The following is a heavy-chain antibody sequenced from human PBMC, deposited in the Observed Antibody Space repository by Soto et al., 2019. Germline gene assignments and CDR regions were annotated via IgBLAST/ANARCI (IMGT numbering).Heavy chain of an antibody. Sequence: EAQLVESGGGLVQPGGSLRLSGAASGFTFTNYWMSWVRQAPGKGLEWVANIKQAGSEKYYADSAKGRFIISRGNAKTSLYLQMNSLRAEHTAVSYCPRVMGVFWSGYPEGGFDYWGQGTAVTVSS. J-gene: IGHJ4*02. V-gene: IGHV3-7*01. D-gene: IGHD3-3*01. CDR1: GFTFTNYW. CDR3: PRVMGVFWSGYPEGGFDY. CDR2: IKQAGSEK.